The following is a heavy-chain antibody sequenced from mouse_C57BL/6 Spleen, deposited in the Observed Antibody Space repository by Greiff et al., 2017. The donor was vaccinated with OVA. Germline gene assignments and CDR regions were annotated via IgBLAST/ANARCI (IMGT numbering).Heavy chain of an antibody. CDR2: IDPEDGET. CDR3: TRDSSGYVGFAY. V-gene: IGHV14-2*01. J-gene: IGHJ3*01. D-gene: IGHD3-2*02. Sequence: VQLQQSGAELVKPGASVKLSCTASGFNIKDYYMHWVKQRTEQGLEWIGRIDPEDGETKYAPKFKGKATITADTSSNTAYLQLSSLTSEDTAVYYCTRDSSGYVGFAYWGQGTLVTVSA. CDR1: GFNIKDYY.